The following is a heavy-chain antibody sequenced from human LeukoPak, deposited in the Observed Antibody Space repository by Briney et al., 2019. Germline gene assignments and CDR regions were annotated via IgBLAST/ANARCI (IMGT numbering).Heavy chain of an antibody. Sequence: SETLSLTCTVSGGSISSSSYYWGWIRQPPGKGLEWIGSIYYSGSTNYNPSLKSRVTISVDTSKNQFSLKLSSVTAADTAVYYCARVSSGWYGLDYWGQGTLVTVSS. CDR3: ARVSSGWYGLDY. J-gene: IGHJ4*02. CDR1: GGSISSSSYY. CDR2: IYYSGST. V-gene: IGHV4-39*07. D-gene: IGHD6-19*01.